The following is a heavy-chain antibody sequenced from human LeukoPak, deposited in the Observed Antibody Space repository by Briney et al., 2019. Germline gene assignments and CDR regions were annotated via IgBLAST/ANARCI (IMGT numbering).Heavy chain of an antibody. Sequence: PSETLSLTCTVSGGSISSSSYYWGWIRQPPGKGLEWIGIIYYSGTTYYNPSLKSRVTISVDTSKNQFSLKLNSVTAADTAVYYCARVGSSGWYASWFDPWGQGTLVTVSS. CDR1: GGSISSSSYY. J-gene: IGHJ5*02. D-gene: IGHD6-19*01. CDR2: IYYSGTT. CDR3: ARVGSSGWYASWFDP. V-gene: IGHV4-39*01.